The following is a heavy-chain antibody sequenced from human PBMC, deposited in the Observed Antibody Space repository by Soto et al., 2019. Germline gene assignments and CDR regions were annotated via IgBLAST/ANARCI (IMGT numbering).Heavy chain of an antibody. D-gene: IGHD2-15*01. J-gene: IGHJ4*02. CDR1: GGSVSSSYYY. CDR3: ARGGYSGRLYYVDY. Sequence: QVQLQESGPGLVKASETLSLTCFVSGGSVSSSYYYWSWIRQPPGKGLEWIGYIYYSGRTDYKSSPKSRVTISLDPSKNQVSLKLNSVTAADTAVYYCARGGYSGRLYYVDYWGQGTLVTVSS. CDR2: IYYSGRT. V-gene: IGHV4-61*01.